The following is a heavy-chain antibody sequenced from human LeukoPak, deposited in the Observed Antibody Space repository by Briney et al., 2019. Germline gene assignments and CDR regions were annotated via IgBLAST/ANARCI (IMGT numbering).Heavy chain of an antibody. CDR2: IKQNGSEK. Sequence: GGSLRLSCAASGFTFSSYWMSWVRQAPGKGLEWVANIKQNGSEKYYVDSVKGRFTISRDNAKNSLYLQMNSLRAEDTAVYYCARGRRSITMVQGVTYFDYWGQGTLVTVSS. CDR1: GFTFSSYW. D-gene: IGHD3-10*01. J-gene: IGHJ4*02. CDR3: ARGRRSITMVQGVTYFDY. V-gene: IGHV3-7*01.